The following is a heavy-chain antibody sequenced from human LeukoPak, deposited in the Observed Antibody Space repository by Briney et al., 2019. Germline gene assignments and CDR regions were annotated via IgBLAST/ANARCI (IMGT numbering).Heavy chain of an antibody. J-gene: IGHJ6*02. D-gene: IGHD4-17*01. Sequence: PSETLSLTCTVSGGSISSSNYYWSWIRQPPGKGLEWIGEINHSGSTNYNPSLKSRVTISVDTSKNQFSLKLSSVTAADTAVYYCARGSATRDYGDYSWGYCYYGMDVWGQGTTVTVSS. CDR2: INHSGST. V-gene: IGHV4-39*07. CDR3: ARGSATRDYGDYSWGYCYYGMDV. CDR1: GGSISSSNYY.